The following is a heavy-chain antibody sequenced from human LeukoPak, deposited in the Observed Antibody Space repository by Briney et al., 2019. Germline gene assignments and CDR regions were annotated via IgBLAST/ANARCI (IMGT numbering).Heavy chain of an antibody. CDR1: GGSISSSSYY. Sequence: SETLSLTCTVSGGSISSSSYYWGWIRQPPGKGLEWIGSIYYSGSTYYNPSLKSRVTISVDTSKNQFSLKLSSVTAADTAVYYCARIVVASDPTYYGMDVWGQGTTVTVSS. V-gene: IGHV4-39*01. CDR2: IYYSGST. J-gene: IGHJ6*02. D-gene: IGHD2-21*01. CDR3: ARIVVASDPTYYGMDV.